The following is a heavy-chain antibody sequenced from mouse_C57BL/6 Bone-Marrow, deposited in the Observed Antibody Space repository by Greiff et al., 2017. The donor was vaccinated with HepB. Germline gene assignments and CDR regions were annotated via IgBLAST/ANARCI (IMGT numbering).Heavy chain of an antibody. J-gene: IGHJ4*01. CDR1: GFTFSDYG. CDR2: ISSGSSTI. CDR3: AREDYGNFYAMDY. V-gene: IGHV5-17*01. Sequence: EVKLVESGGGLVKPGGSLKLSCAASGFTFSDYGMHWVRQAPEKGLEWVAYISSGSSTIYYADTVKGRFTISRDNAKNTLFLQMNSLRSEDTAMYYCAREDYGNFYAMDYWGQGTSVTVSS. D-gene: IGHD2-1*01.